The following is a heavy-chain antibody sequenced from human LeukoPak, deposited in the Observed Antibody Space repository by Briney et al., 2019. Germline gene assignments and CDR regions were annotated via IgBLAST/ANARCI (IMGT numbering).Heavy chain of an antibody. CDR1: GFTFDDYA. Sequence: PGGSLRLSCAASGFTFDDYAMHWVRHAPGKGLEWVSGISWNSGSIGYADSVKGRFTISRDNAKNSLYLQMNSLRAEDTALYYCAKARAYYYDSSGYPIYYFDYWGQGTLVTVSS. D-gene: IGHD3-22*01. CDR3: AKARAYYYDSSGYPIYYFDY. J-gene: IGHJ4*02. V-gene: IGHV3-9*01. CDR2: ISWNSGSI.